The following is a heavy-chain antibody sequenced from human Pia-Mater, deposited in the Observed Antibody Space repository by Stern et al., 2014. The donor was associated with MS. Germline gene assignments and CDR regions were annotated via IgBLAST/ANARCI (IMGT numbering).Heavy chain of an antibody. CDR1: GFTFSDYY. CDR2: ISSSGSTI. V-gene: IGHV3-11*01. CDR3: ARDPWVITFGGVIVHDAFDI. J-gene: IGHJ3*02. Sequence: QVQLVESGGGLVKPGGSLRLSCAASGFTFSDYYMSWIRQAPGKGLEWVSYISSSGSTIYYAGAVKGRFTISRDNAKNSLYLQMNSLRAEDTAVYYCARDPWVITFGGVIVHDAFDIWGQGTMVTVSS. D-gene: IGHD3-16*02.